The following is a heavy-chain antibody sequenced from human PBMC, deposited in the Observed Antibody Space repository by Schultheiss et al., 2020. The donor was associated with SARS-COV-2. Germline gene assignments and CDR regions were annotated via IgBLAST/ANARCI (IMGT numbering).Heavy chain of an antibody. CDR1: GFTFSSYA. V-gene: IGHV3-23*01. CDR3: AKFRPGYCSSTSCPFFDY. J-gene: IGHJ4*02. CDR2: ISGSGGST. D-gene: IGHD2-2*01. Sequence: GGSLRLSCTASGFTFSSYAMSWVRQAPGKGLEWVSDISGSGGSTYYADSVKGRFTISRDNSKNTLYLQMNSLRAEDTAVYYCAKFRPGYCSSTSCPFFDYWGQGTLVTVSS.